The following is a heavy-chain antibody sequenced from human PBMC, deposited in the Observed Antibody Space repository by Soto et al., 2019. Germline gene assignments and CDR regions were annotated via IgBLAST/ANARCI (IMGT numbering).Heavy chain of an antibody. D-gene: IGHD5-18*01. Sequence: QVQLVQSGAEVKKPGSSVKVSCKASGGTFSSYAISWVRQAPGQGLEWMGGIIPIFGTANYAQKFQGRVTINAYVSMVTXDMELSSLSSEDTAVYYCAQRRSYGRPGSDYACGICGQGTMVTVSS. CDR2: IIPIFGTA. CDR1: GGTFSSYA. V-gene: IGHV1-69*12. CDR3: AQRRSYGRPGSDYACGI. J-gene: IGHJ3*02.